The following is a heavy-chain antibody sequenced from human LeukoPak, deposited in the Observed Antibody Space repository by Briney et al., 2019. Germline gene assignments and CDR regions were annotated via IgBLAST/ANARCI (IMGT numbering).Heavy chain of an antibody. J-gene: IGHJ4*02. Sequence: GGSLRLSCAASGFTVSSNYMSWVRQAPGKGLEWVSVIYSGGSTYYADSVKGRFTISRDNSKNTLYLQMNSLRAADTAVYYCARDTGRTYFDYWGQGTLVTVSS. CDR3: ARDTGRTYFDY. D-gene: IGHD1-14*01. V-gene: IGHV3-53*01. CDR1: GFTVSSNY. CDR2: IYSGGST.